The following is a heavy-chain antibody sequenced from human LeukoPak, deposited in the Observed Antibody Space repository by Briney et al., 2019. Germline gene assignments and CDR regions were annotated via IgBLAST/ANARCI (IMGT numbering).Heavy chain of an antibody. D-gene: IGHD3-9*01. CDR1: GFTFSSYE. CDR2: ISSSGSTI. CDR3: ARDSGGSYYDILSSTWGYFDY. V-gene: IGHV3-48*03. Sequence: GGSLRLSCAASGFTFSSYEMNWVRQAPGKGLEWVSYISSSGSTIYYADSVKGRFTISRDNAKNSLYLQMNSLRAEDTAVYYCARDSGGSYYDILSSTWGYFDYWGQGTLVTVSS. J-gene: IGHJ4*02.